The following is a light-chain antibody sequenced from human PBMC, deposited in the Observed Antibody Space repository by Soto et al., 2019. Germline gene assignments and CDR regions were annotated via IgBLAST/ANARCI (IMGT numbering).Light chain of an antibody. V-gene: IGKV3-11*01. CDR1: QSLSTY. CDR2: GAS. J-gene: IGKJ5*01. CDR3: QQRSNWPPIT. Sequence: EIVLTQSPATLSLSPGERATLSFRASQSLSTYLAWYQQKPGQAPRLLIYGASNRATGIPARFSGSGSGTDFTLTISSLEPEDFAVYYCQQRSNWPPITFGQGTRLEIK.